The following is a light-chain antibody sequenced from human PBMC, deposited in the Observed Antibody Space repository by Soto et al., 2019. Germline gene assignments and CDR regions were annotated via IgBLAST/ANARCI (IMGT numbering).Light chain of an antibody. CDR1: SSDVGGYNY. CDR2: DVS. V-gene: IGLV2-11*01. Sequence: QSVLTQPRSVSGSPGQSVTISCTGTSSDVGGYNYVSWYQQHPGKAPKSMIYDVSKRPSGVPDRFSGSKSGNTASLTISGLQAEDEADYYCCSYAGSSTLYVFGTGTKLTVL. CDR3: CSYAGSSTLYV. J-gene: IGLJ1*01.